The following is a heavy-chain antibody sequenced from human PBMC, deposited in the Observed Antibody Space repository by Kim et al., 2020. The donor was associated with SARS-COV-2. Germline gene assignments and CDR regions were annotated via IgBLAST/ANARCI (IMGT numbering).Heavy chain of an antibody. J-gene: IGHJ3*02. Sequence: SVKVSCKASGGTFSSYAISWVRQAPGQGLEWMGGIIPIFGTANYAQKFQGRVTITADESTSTAYMELSSLRSEDTAVYYCARATPPNYYDTVEYAFDIWGQGTMVTVSS. CDR3: ARATPPNYYDTVEYAFDI. CDR2: IIPIFGTA. CDR1: GGTFSSYA. D-gene: IGHD3-22*01. V-gene: IGHV1-69*13.